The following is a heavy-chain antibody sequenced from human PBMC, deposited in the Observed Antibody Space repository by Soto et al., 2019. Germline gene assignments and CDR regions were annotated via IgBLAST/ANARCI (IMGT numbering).Heavy chain of an antibody. CDR3: ARYSGSYWHYLDF. D-gene: IGHD1-26*01. CDR2: IYPDDSDT. J-gene: IGHJ4*02. V-gene: IGHV5-51*01. CDR1: GYSFTSYW. Sequence: PGESLKISCKGSGYSFTSYWIGWVRQMPGKGLECMGIIYPDDSDTRYSPSFQGQVTISADKSISTAYLQWSSLKASDTAIYYCARYSGSYWHYLDFWGQGTLVNVSS.